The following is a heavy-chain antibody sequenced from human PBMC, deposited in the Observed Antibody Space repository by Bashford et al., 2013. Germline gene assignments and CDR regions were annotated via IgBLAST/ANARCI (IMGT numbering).Heavy chain of an antibody. CDR1: GFTFRNHW. CDR2: IKQDGSEQ. V-gene: IGHV3-7*04. CDR3: ARASTTTAPLYDDY. Sequence: GGSLRLSCAASGFTFRNHWMSWVRQAPGTGLEWVANIKQDGSEQYYLDSVKGRFTISRDNAKDSLYLQIHSLRAEDTAVYYCARASTTTAPLYDDYWGQGTLVTVSS. D-gene: IGHD1/OR15-1a*01. J-gene: IGHJ4*02.